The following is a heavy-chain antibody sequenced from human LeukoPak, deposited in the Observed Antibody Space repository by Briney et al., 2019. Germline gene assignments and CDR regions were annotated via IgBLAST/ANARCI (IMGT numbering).Heavy chain of an antibody. Sequence: GGSLRLSCAASGFTFSSCWMHWVRQAPGKGLVWVSRINSDGSTTGYADSVKGRFTISRDNTKNTLYLQMNSLRAEDTAVYYCAGERGDQTDYWGQGTRVTVSS. D-gene: IGHD3-16*01. CDR1: GFTFSSCW. V-gene: IGHV3-74*01. CDR3: AGERGDQTDY. J-gene: IGHJ4*02. CDR2: INSDGSTT.